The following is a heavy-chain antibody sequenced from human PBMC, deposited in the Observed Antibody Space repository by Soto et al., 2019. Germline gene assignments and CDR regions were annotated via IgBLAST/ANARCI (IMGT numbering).Heavy chain of an antibody. Sequence: EVQLVESGGGMVQPGGSLRLSCAASGFTLSSYSMHWVRQAPGKGLEWGSYLSGSGGTIYYADSVKGRFTISRDNAKSSLSVQMNSLRDEDTAVYFCARETGLRSSGWSYYFDFWGQGTRVTVSS. CDR3: ARETGLRSSGWSYYFDF. J-gene: IGHJ4*02. V-gene: IGHV3-48*02. D-gene: IGHD6-19*01. CDR2: LSGSGGTI. CDR1: GFTLSSYS.